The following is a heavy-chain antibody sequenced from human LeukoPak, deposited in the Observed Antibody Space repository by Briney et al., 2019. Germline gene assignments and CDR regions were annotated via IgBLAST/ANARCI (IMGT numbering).Heavy chain of an antibody. CDR1: GFTFTNYG. D-gene: IGHD3-10*01. CDR2: ITYDGYYK. V-gene: IGHV3-30*03. CDR3: ARDLSPVVRASPMGY. Sequence: PGGSLRLSCAASGFTFTNYGMHWVRQAPGKGLEWVALITYDGYYKYYSDSVKGRFTIPSDTSKNTLYLQMNSLRAEDTAVYYCARDLSPVVRASPMGYWGQGTPVTVSS. J-gene: IGHJ4*02.